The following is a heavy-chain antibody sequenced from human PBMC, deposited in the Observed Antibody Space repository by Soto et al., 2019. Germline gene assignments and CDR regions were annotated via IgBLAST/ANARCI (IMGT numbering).Heavy chain of an antibody. CDR2: ISAYNGNT. CDR3: ASGGGYSGYEINYYYGMDA. V-gene: IGHV1-18*01. J-gene: IGHJ6*02. Sequence: GASVKVSCKASGYTFTSYGISWVRQAPGQGLEWMGWISAYNGNTNYAQKLQGRVTMTTDTSTSTAYMELRSLRSDDTAVYYCASGGGYSGYEINYYYGMDAWGQGTTVTVSS. D-gene: IGHD5-12*01. CDR1: GYTFTSYG.